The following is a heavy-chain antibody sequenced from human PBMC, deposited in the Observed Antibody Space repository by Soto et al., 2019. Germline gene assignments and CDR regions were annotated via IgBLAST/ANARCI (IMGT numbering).Heavy chain of an antibody. CDR2: IKQDGSAK. V-gene: IGHV3-7*04. Sequence: GGSLRLSCAASGFTFSSYWMTWVRQAPGKGLEWVANIKQDGSAKYYVDSVKGRFTISRDNAKNSLYLQMNSLRAEDTAVYYCARGYSYTQPVFDYWGLGTLVTVSS. D-gene: IGHD5-18*01. J-gene: IGHJ4*02. CDR3: ARGYSYTQPVFDY. CDR1: GFTFSSYW.